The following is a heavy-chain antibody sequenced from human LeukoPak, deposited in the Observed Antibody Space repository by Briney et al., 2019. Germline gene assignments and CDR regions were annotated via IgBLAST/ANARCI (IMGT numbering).Heavy chain of an antibody. Sequence: PGGSLRLSCAASGFTFSDYYMSWIRQAPGKGLEWVSYISSSGSTIYYADSVKGRFTISRDNAKNSLYLQMNSLRAEDTAVYYCARAFYNWNYGGHYYYMDVWGKGTTVTVSS. V-gene: IGHV3-11*04. CDR1: GFTFSDYY. D-gene: IGHD1-7*01. CDR3: ARAFYNWNYGGHYYYMDV. CDR2: ISSSGSTI. J-gene: IGHJ6*03.